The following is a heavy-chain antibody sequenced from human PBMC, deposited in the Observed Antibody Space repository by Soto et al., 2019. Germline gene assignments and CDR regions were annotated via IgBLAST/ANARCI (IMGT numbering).Heavy chain of an antibody. CDR3: TSSLGDIVVVPAAI. D-gene: IGHD2-2*01. V-gene: IGHV3-73*01. Sequence: EVQMVESGGGLVQPGGSLKLSCAASGFTFSGSAMHWVRQASGKGLEWVGRIRSKANSYATAYAASVKGRFTISRDDSKNTAYLQMNSLKTEDTAVYYCTSSLGDIVVVPAAIWGQGTLVTVSS. CDR2: IRSKANSYAT. J-gene: IGHJ4*02. CDR1: GFTFSGSA.